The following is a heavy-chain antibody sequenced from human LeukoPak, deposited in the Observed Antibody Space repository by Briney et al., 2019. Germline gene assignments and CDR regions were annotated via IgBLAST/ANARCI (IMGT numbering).Heavy chain of an antibody. Sequence: GGSLRLSCAASGFTFSSYWMSWVRQAPGKGLEWVSVIYSGGSTYYADSVKGRFTISRDNSKNTLYLQMNSLRAEDTAVYYCARVDGSGSYFNWDYFDYWGQGTLVTVSS. D-gene: IGHD3-10*01. CDR2: IYSGGST. V-gene: IGHV3-66*01. CDR3: ARVDGSGSYFNWDYFDY. CDR1: GFTFSSYW. J-gene: IGHJ4*02.